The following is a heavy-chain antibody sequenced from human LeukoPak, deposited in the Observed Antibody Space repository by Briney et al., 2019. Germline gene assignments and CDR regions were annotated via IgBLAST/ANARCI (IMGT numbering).Heavy chain of an antibody. Sequence: SETLSLTCTVSGGSLSGSSYYWSWIRQPPGKGLEWIGEINHSGSTNYNPSLKSRVAISVDTSKNQFSLKLSSVTAADTAVYYCASVYGDYAYYFDYWGQGTLVTVSS. CDR1: GGSLSGSSYY. CDR3: ASVYGDYAYYFDY. D-gene: IGHD4-17*01. CDR2: INHSGST. J-gene: IGHJ4*02. V-gene: IGHV4-39*07.